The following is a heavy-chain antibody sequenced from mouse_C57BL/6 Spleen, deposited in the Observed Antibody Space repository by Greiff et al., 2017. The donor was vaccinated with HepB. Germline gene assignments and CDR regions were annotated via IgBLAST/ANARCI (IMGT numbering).Heavy chain of an antibody. V-gene: IGHV1-55*01. CDR1: GYTFTSYW. Sequence: QVQLQQPGAELVKPGASVKMSCKASGYTFTSYWITWVKQRPGQGLEWIGDIYPGSGSTNYNEKFKSKATLTVDTSSSTAYMQLSSLTSEDSAVYYCAREWDGSSLGWYFDVWGTGTTVTVSS. J-gene: IGHJ1*03. D-gene: IGHD1-1*01. CDR3: AREWDGSSLGWYFDV. CDR2: IYPGSGST.